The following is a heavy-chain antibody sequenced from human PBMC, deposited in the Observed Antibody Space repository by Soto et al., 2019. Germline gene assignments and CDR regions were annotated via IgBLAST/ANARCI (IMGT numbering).Heavy chain of an antibody. J-gene: IGHJ2*01. D-gene: IGHD4-17*01. CDR3: AGEASYYGAAPWFFDL. CDR2: ISAYNGNT. CDR1: GYTFTSYG. V-gene: IGHV1-18*01. Sequence: QVQLVQSGAEVKKPGASVKVSCKASGYTFTSYGISWVRQAPGQGLEWMGWISAYNGNTNYAQKLQGRVTMTTDTSTSTAYMELRSLRSDDTAVYYCAGEASYYGAAPWFFDLWGRGTLVTVSS.